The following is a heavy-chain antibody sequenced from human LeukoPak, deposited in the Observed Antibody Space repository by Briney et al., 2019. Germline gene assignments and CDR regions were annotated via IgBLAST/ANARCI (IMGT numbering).Heavy chain of an antibody. CDR1: GFTFSDYY. V-gene: IGHV3-11*01. CDR3: ARGAAYYYDSSGYYLFDY. CDR2: ISSSGSTI. J-gene: IGHJ4*02. D-gene: IGHD3-22*01. Sequence: GGSLRLSRAASGFTFSDYYMSWIRQAPGKGLEWISYISSSGSTIYYADSVKGRFTISRDNAKNSLYLQMNSLRAEDTALYYCARGAAYYYDSSGYYLFDYWGQGTLVTVSS.